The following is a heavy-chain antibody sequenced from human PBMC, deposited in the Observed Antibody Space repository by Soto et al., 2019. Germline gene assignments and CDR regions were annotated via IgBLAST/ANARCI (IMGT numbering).Heavy chain of an antibody. J-gene: IGHJ5*02. V-gene: IGHV4-59*01. CDR2: IYYSGST. Sequence: QVQLQESGPGLVKPSETLSLTCTVSGGSISSYYWSWIRQPPGKGLEWIGYIYYSGSTNYNPSLKSRVPISVDTSKNQFSLKLSSVTAADTAVYYWARDESELFGEPDRRGSWFDPWGQGTLVTVSS. CDR1: GGSISSYY. CDR3: ARDESELFGEPDRRGSWFDP. D-gene: IGHD3-10*02.